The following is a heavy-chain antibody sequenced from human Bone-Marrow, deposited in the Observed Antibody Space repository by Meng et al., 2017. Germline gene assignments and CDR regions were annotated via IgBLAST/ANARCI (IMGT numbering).Heavy chain of an antibody. J-gene: IGHJ3*02. Sequence: GESLKISCAASGFTFSSYSMNWVRQAPGKGLEWVSSISSSSSYIYYADSVKGRFTISRDNSKNSLYLQMNSLRTEDTALYYCAKDMGSSGWYGAFDIWGQGTMVTVSS. D-gene: IGHD6-19*01. CDR1: GFTFSSYS. CDR2: ISSSSSYI. V-gene: IGHV3-21*04. CDR3: AKDMGSSGWYGAFDI.